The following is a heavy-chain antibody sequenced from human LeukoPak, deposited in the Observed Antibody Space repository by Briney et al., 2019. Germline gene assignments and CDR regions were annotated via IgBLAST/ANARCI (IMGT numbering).Heavy chain of an antibody. Sequence: SETLSLTCTVSGGSISSSSYYWGWIRQPPGKGLEWIGSIYYSGSTYYNPSLKSRVTISVDTSKNQFSLKLSSVTAADTAVYYCASGLGGSGSFDYWGQGTLVTVSS. V-gene: IGHV4-39*07. D-gene: IGHD3-10*01. J-gene: IGHJ4*02. CDR1: GGSISSSSYY. CDR2: IYYSGST. CDR3: ASGLGGSGSFDY.